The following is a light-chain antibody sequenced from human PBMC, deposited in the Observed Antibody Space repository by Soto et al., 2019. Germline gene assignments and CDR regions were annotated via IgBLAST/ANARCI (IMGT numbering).Light chain of an antibody. CDR1: QSLLHTNGYNY. J-gene: IGKJ4*01. V-gene: IGKV2-28*01. CDR2: LGS. CDR3: MQGLQTPLP. Sequence: DIVMTQSPLSLPVTPGEPASISCRSSQSLLHTNGYNYLDWYLQKPGQSPELLIYLGSNRASGVTDRFSGSGSGTDFTLKISRVEAEDVGLYYCMQGLQTPLPFGGGTKVESK.